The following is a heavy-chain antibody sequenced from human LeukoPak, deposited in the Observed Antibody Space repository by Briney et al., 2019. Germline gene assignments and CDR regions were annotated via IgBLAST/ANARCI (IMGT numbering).Heavy chain of an antibody. CDR3: ARGARLGSGSYYLFDY. CDR1: GGSISSYY. Sequence: SETLSLTCTVSGGSISSYYWSWIRQPPGKGLEWIGYIYYSGSTNYNPSLKSRVTISVDTSKNQFSLKLSSVTAADTAVYYCARGARLGSGSYYLFDYWGQGTLVTVSS. D-gene: IGHD3-10*01. CDR2: IYYSGST. J-gene: IGHJ4*02. V-gene: IGHV4-59*01.